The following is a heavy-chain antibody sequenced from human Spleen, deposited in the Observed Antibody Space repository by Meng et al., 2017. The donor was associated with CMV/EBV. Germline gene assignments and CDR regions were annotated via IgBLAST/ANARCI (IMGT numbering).Heavy chain of an antibody. CDR1: GYTFSNYD. CDR3: ARQRVDFDY. D-gene: IGHD6-25*01. CDR2: MNPNSGNT. Sequence: ASVKVSCKASGYTFSNYDINWVRQAPGQGLEWMGWMNPNSGNTGYAQKFQGRVTMTRNTSISTAYMELRSLRSEDTAVYYCARQRVDFDYWGQGTLVTVSS. J-gene: IGHJ4*02. V-gene: IGHV1-8*02.